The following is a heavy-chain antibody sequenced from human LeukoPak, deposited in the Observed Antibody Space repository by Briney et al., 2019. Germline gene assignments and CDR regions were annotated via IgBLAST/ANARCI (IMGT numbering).Heavy chain of an antibody. Sequence: TSETLSLTCAVYGGSFSGFYWSWIRQPPGKGLEWIGEINHSGSTKCSPSLRSRVTISVDTSKNQFSLKLSSVTAADTAVYFCARGGGSGYVYWGQGILVTVSS. D-gene: IGHD5-12*01. J-gene: IGHJ4*02. CDR3: ARGGGSGYVY. V-gene: IGHV4-34*01. CDR2: INHSGST. CDR1: GGSFSGFY.